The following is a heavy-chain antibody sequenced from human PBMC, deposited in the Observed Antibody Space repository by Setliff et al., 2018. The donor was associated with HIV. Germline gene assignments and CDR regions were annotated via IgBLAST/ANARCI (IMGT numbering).Heavy chain of an antibody. CDR2: VYYSGST. Sequence: KTSETLSLTCTVSGGSISSYYWGWIRQPPGKGLEWIGSVYYSGSTYYNPSLKSRLTISVDTSTNKFSLKLSSVTAADTAVYYCARLRGLNLEPFDYWGQGTLVTVSS. D-gene: IGHD1-1*01. J-gene: IGHJ4*02. CDR3: ARLRGLNLEPFDY. V-gene: IGHV4-39*01. CDR1: GGSISSYY.